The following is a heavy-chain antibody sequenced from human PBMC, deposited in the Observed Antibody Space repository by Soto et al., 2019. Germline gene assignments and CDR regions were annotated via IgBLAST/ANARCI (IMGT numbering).Heavy chain of an antibody. CDR1: GFTFSSYA. CDR2: ISYDGSNK. D-gene: IGHD5-12*01. CDR3: ARAITAGGY. V-gene: IGHV3-30-3*01. J-gene: IGHJ4*02. Sequence: QVQLVESGGGVVQPGRSLRLSCAASGFTFSSYAMHWVRQAPGKGLEWVAVISYDGSNKYYADSVKGRFTISRDNSKNTLYLQMNSLRAEDTAVYYCARAITAGGYWGQGPLVTVSS.